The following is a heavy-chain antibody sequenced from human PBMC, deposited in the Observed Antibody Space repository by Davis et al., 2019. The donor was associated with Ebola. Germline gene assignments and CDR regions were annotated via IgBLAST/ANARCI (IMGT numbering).Heavy chain of an antibody. CDR2: IYYSGST. D-gene: IGHD1-26*01. CDR3: ARGWGATEIDY. J-gene: IGHJ4*02. V-gene: IGHV4-59*08. CDR1: GGSISSYY. Sequence: GSLRLSCTVSGGSISSYYWSWIRQPPGKGLEWIGYIYYSGSTNYNPSLKSRVTISVDTSKNQFSLKLSSVTAADTAVYYCARGWGATEIDYWGQGTLVTVSS.